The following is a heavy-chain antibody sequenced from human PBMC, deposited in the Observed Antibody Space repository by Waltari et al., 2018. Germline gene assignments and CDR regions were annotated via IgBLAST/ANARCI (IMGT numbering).Heavy chain of an antibody. CDR3: ARGRGSSSSWYYYYGMDV. D-gene: IGHD6-13*01. Sequence: QVQLQQWGAGLLKPSETLSLTCAVYGGSFSGYYWSWIRQPHGKGLEWIGEINHSGSTNYNPSLKSRVTISVDTSKNQFSLKLSSVTAADTAVYYCARGRGSSSSWYYYYGMDVWGQGTTVTVSS. CDR2: INHSGST. J-gene: IGHJ6*02. V-gene: IGHV4-34*01. CDR1: GGSFSGYY.